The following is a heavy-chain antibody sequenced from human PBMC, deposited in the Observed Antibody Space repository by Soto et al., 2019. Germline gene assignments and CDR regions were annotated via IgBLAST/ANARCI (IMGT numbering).Heavy chain of an antibody. D-gene: IGHD3-22*01. J-gene: IGHJ4*02. CDR1: GFTFSSYG. CDR2: ISSDGSNK. CDR3: VGGYYFGDY. Sequence: QVQLVESGGGVVQPGRSLRLSCAASGFTFSSYGMHWVRQAPGKGLEWVAVISSDGSNKYYADSVKGRFTISRDNSKNTLYLQTNSLRAEDTAVYYCVGGYYFGDYWGQGTLVTVSS. V-gene: IGHV3-30*03.